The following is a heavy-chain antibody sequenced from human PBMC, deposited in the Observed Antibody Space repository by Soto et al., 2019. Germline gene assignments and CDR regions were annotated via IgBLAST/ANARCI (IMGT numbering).Heavy chain of an antibody. J-gene: IGHJ4*02. CDR1: GYSFTTYN. D-gene: IGHD3-3*01. Sequence: VXSVKVSCEAAGYSFTTYNINWVRQAPGQGLEWVAGSNSNSGNSDHAQKFQGRLTVTRDTSISTAYMELSSLRSDDTAVYYCVLLGVFDHWGPTTLVTVAS. CDR3: VLLGVFDH. CDR2: SNSNSGNS. V-gene: IGHV1-8*03.